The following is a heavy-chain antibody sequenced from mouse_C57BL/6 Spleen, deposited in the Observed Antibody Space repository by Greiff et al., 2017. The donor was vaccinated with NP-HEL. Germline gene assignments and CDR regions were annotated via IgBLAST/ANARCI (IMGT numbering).Heavy chain of an antibody. V-gene: IGHV1-53*01. CDR2: INPSNGGT. J-gene: IGHJ2*01. D-gene: IGHD2-1*01. Sequence: QVQLQQPGTELVKPGASVKLSCKASGYTFTSYWMHWVKQRPGQGLEWIGNINPSNGGTNSNEKFKSKATLAVDKSSSTAYMQLSSLTSVDSAVYYCARQIYYGNYVDYWGQGTTLTVSS. CDR3: ARQIYYGNYVDY. CDR1: GYTFTSYW.